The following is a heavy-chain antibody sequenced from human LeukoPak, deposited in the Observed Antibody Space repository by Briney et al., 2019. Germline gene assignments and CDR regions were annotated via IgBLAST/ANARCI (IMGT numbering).Heavy chain of an antibody. Sequence: PGGSLRLSCAASGFTFSSYWMSWVRQAPGKGLEWVSTIGGTGVRTYYADSVKGRFTISRDNSKNTLYLQMNSLRAEDTAVYYCAKYAWGFDYWGQGTLVTVSS. CDR2: IGGTGVRT. J-gene: IGHJ4*02. V-gene: IGHV3-23*01. D-gene: IGHD7-27*01. CDR1: GFTFSSYW. CDR3: AKYAWGFDY.